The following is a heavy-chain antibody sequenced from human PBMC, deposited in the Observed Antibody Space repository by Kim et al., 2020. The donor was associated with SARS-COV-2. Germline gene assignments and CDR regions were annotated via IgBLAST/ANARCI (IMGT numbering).Heavy chain of an antibody. V-gene: IGHV4-34*01. CDR2: INHSGST. Sequence: SETLSLTCAVYGGSFSGYYWSWIRQPPGKGLEWIGEINHSGSTNYNPSLKSRVTISVDTSKNQFSLKLSSVTAADTAVYYCARAGRRNPYYYDLRGGM. CDR1: GGSFSGYY. D-gene: IGHD3-22*01. CDR3: ARAGRRNPYYYDLRGGM. J-gene: IGHJ6*01.